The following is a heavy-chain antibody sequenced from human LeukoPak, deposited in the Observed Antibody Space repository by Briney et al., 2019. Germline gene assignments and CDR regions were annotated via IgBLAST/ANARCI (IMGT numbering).Heavy chain of an antibody. D-gene: IGHD4-17*01. CDR1: GGSISSGDYY. Sequence: SETLSLTCSVSGGSISSGDYYWSWIRQPPGKGLEWIGYIYYSGSTYYNPSLKSRVTISVDTSKNQFSLKLSSVTAADTAVYYCAYGDSHYFDYWGQGTLVTVYS. V-gene: IGHV4-30-4*08. CDR3: AYGDSHYFDY. CDR2: IYYSGST. J-gene: IGHJ4*02.